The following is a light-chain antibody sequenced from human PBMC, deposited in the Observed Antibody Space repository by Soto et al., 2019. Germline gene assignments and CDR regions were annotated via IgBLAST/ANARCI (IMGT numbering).Light chain of an antibody. V-gene: IGLV2-14*01. CDR2: SVS. CDR1: RSDIGTYDH. J-gene: IGLJ1*01. CDR3: ISYTVSRSYV. Sequence: QSVLTQPASVSGSPGQSITISCSGTRSDIGTYDHVAWFQQFPGKTPKLMIYSVSNRPSGVSYRFSGSKSGNTASLTISGLQAEDEADYYCISYTVSRSYVFGTGTKLTVL.